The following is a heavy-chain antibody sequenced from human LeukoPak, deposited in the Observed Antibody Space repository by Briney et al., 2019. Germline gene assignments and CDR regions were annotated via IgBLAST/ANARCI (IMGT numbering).Heavy chain of an antibody. V-gene: IGHV3-21*01. Sequence: PGGSLRLSCAASGVTFSSYNMNWVRQAPGKGLEWVSSISSSSSYIYYADSVKGRFTISRDNSKNTLYLQMNSLRAEDTAVYYCAKDRTYYYGSGSTKKGTYFDYWGQGTLVTVSS. J-gene: IGHJ4*02. D-gene: IGHD3-10*01. CDR2: ISSSSSYI. CDR1: GVTFSSYN. CDR3: AKDRTYYYGSGSTKKGTYFDY.